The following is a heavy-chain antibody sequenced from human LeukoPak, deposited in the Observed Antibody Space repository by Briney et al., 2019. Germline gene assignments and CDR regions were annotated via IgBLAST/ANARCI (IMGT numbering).Heavy chain of an antibody. V-gene: IGHV1-2*02. CDR1: GYTFTSYG. CDR3: ARDLTRYSSSP. Sequence: ASVKVSCKASGYTFTSYGISWVRQAPGQGLEWMGWINPNSGGTNYAQKFQGRVTMTRDTSISTAYMELSRLRSDDTAVYYCARDLTRYSSSPWGQGTLVTVSS. CDR2: INPNSGGT. J-gene: IGHJ5*02. D-gene: IGHD6-13*01.